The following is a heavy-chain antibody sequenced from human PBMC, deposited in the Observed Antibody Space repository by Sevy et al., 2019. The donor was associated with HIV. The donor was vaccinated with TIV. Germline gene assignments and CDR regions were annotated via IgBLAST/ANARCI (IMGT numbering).Heavy chain of an antibody. CDR2: IYYSGST. J-gene: IGHJ4*02. V-gene: IGHV4-31*03. Sequence: SETLSLTCTVSGGSISSGGYYWSWIRQHPGKGLELIGYIYYSGSTYYNPSLKSRVTISVDTSKNQFSLKLSSVTAADTAVYYCARATYSGYTDYWGQGTLVTVSS. CDR1: GGSISSGGYY. D-gene: IGHD5-12*01. CDR3: ARATYSGYTDY.